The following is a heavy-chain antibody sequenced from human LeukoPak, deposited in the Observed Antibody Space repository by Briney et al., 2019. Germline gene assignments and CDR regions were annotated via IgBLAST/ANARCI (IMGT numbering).Heavy chain of an antibody. CDR3: AKSGSTSYYYYYYMDV. Sequence: GGSLRLSCVTSGFTFSSYEMNWVRQAPGKGLEWVAVISYDGSNKYYADSVKGRFTISRDNSKNTLYLQMNSLRAEDTAVYYCAKSGSTSYYYYYYMDVWGKGTTVTVSS. D-gene: IGHD2-2*01. CDR1: GFTFSSYE. CDR2: ISYDGSNK. J-gene: IGHJ6*03. V-gene: IGHV3-30*18.